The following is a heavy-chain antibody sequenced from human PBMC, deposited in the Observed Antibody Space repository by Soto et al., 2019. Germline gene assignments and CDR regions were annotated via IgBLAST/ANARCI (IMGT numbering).Heavy chain of an antibody. CDR2: MNPNSGNT. D-gene: IGHD6-19*01. Sequence: QVQLVQSGAEVKKPGASVKVSCKASGYTFTSYDINWVRQATGQGLEWMGWMNPNSGNTGYAQKFQGRVTMTRNTSITTAYMELSSLRSEDTAVYYCARLPEGIAVADTDYWGQGTLVTVSS. CDR3: ARLPEGIAVADTDY. J-gene: IGHJ4*02. V-gene: IGHV1-8*01. CDR1: GYTFTSYD.